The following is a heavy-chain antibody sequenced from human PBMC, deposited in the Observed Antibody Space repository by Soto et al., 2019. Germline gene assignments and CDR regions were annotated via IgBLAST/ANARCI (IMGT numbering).Heavy chain of an antibody. Sequence: SETLSLTCTVSGGSISSSSYYWGWIRQPPGKGLEWIGSIYYSGSTYYNPSLKSRVTISVDTSKNQFSLKLSSVTAADTAVYYCTRHGLLWFGERDAFDIWGQGTMVTVSS. CDR3: TRHGLLWFGERDAFDI. V-gene: IGHV4-39*01. CDR2: IYYSGST. D-gene: IGHD3-10*01. J-gene: IGHJ3*02. CDR1: GGSISSSSYY.